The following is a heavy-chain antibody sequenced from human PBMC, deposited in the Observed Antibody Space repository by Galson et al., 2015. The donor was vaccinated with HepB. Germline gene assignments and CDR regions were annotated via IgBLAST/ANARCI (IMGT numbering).Heavy chain of an antibody. J-gene: IGHJ6*02. Sequence: SLRLSCAASGFTFSDYYMSWIRQAPGKGLEWVSYISSSGSTIYYADSVKGRFTISRDNAKNSLYLQMNSLRAEDTAVYYCASWTPCSDGSCYSGPRGYYGMDVWGQGTTVTVSS. CDR1: GFTFSDYY. D-gene: IGHD2-15*01. CDR3: ASWTPCSDGSCYSGPRGYYGMDV. V-gene: IGHV3-11*01. CDR2: ISSSGSTI.